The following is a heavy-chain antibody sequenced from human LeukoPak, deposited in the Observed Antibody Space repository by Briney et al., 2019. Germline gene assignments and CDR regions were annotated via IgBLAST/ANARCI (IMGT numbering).Heavy chain of an antibody. CDR2: INHSGST. J-gene: IGHJ4*02. CDR3: ARGEWELGY. CDR1: GGSFSGYY. D-gene: IGHD1-26*01. Sequence: SETLSLTCAVYGGSFSGYYWSWIRQPPGKGLEWIGEINHSGSTNYNPSLKSRVTISVDTSKNQFSLRLSSVTAADTAVYYCARGEWELGYWGQGTLVTVSS. V-gene: IGHV4-34*01.